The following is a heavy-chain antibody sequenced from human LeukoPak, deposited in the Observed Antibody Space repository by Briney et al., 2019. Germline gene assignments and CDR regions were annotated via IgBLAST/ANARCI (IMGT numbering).Heavy chain of an antibody. V-gene: IGHV3-7*01. CDR2: IKEDGSET. CDR1: GFTFSSYW. CDR3: ARETPRRGETRDGYR. J-gene: IGHJ4*02. Sequence: PGGSLRLSCATSGFTFSSYWMSWVRQAPGKGLECFANIKEDGSETYYADSVKGRFTISRDNPKNLLFLQINSLRVEDTAVYYCARETPRRGETRDGYRWGQGTLVTVSS. D-gene: IGHD5-24*01.